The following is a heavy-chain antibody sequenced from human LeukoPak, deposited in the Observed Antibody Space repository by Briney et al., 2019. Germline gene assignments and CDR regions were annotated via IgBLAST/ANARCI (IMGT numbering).Heavy chain of an antibody. CDR2: IKEDGSEK. CDR1: GFTFSSDW. D-gene: IGHD3-3*01. CDR3: ARDWSDGFDS. V-gene: IGHV3-7*01. J-gene: IGHJ4*02. Sequence: GGSLRLSCAASGFTFSSDWMSWVRQAAGKGLEWVASIKEDGSEKYYVDFVKGRFTISRDNAKNSVYLQMNSLRAEDTAVYYCARDWSDGFDSWGQGTLVTVSS.